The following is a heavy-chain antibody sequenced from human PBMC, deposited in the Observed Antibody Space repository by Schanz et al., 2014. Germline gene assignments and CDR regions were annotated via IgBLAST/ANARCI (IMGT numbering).Heavy chain of an antibody. CDR2: ISYDGSEK. Sequence: QLVESGGDVVQPGGSLRLSCSVSGLTFTSNVIHWVRQAPGKGLEWVAVISYDGSEKYYGDSVTGRFTISRDNSKNTLYLQMNRLRAEDAAVYYCARERWLGGPLDYWGQGTLGAVSS. V-gene: IGHV3-30*03. CDR3: ARERWLGGPLDY. CDR1: GLTFTSNV. D-gene: IGHD2-15*01. J-gene: IGHJ4*02.